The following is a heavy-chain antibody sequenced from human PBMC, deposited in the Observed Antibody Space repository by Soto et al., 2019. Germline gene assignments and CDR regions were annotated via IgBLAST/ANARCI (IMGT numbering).Heavy chain of an antibody. D-gene: IGHD6-19*01. CDR1: GFTFSSYS. V-gene: IGHV3-21*01. Sequence: LRLSCAASGFTFSSYSMNWVRQAPGKGLEWVSSISSSSSYIYYADSVKGRFTISRDNAKNSLYLQMNSLRAEDTAVYYCASQFSSGDAFDIWGQGTMVT. J-gene: IGHJ3*02. CDR3: ASQFSSGDAFDI. CDR2: ISSSSSYI.